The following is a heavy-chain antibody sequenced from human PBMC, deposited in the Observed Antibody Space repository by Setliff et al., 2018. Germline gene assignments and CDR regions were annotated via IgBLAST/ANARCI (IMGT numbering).Heavy chain of an antibody. J-gene: IGHJ6*03. Sequence: TLSLTCAASGGSFTYYYWTWIRQPPGKGLEWIGEINHSGSTNYNPSLKSRVAISIDTSKNQFSLELSSVTAADTAVYYCAGGQPLVRKYYYYMDVWGKGTTVT. CDR2: INHSGST. D-gene: IGHD3-10*01. CDR1: GGSFTYYY. V-gene: IGHV4-34*09. CDR3: AGGQPLVRKYYYYMDV.